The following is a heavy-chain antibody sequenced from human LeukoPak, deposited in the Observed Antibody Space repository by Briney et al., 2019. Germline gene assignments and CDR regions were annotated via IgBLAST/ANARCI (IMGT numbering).Heavy chain of an antibody. J-gene: IGHJ3*02. CDR1: GGSISSSSYY. Sequence: SETLSLTCTVSGGSISSSSYYWGWIRQPPGKGLEWIGSIYYSGSTYYNPSLKSRVTISVDTSKNQFSLKLSSVTAADTAVYYCARIGDYGAFDIWGQGTMVTVSS. V-gene: IGHV4-39*07. CDR3: ARIGDYGAFDI. CDR2: IYYSGST. D-gene: IGHD4-17*01.